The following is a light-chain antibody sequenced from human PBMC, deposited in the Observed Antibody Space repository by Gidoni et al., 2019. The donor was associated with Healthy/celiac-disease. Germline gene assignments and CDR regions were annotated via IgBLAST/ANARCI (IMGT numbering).Light chain of an antibody. CDR1: QSISSY. J-gene: IGKJ4*01. CDR3: HPSYSTLPLT. CDR2: AAS. Sequence: DIQMTQSPSSLSASVGDRVTITCRASQSISSYLNWYQQKPGKAPKLLIYAASSLQSGVPSRFSGSGSGTDFTLTLSILQPEAFATSSCHPSYSTLPLTFGGGTKVEIK. V-gene: IGKV1-39*01.